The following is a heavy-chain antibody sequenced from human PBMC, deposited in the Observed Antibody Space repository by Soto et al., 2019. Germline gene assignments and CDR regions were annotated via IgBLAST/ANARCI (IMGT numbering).Heavy chain of an antibody. CDR1: GDSIGSYY. CDR3: ARDEQTGTTLEAFDI. Sequence: PSETLSLTCIVSGDSIGSYYWNWIRQPPGEGLEWIGNIFYTGSTNYNPSLKSRVTISVDTSKNQLSLKLTSVTAADTAVYYCARDEQTGTTLEAFDIWGQGTMVTVSS. J-gene: IGHJ3*02. V-gene: IGHV4-59*01. D-gene: IGHD1-1*01. CDR2: IFYTGST.